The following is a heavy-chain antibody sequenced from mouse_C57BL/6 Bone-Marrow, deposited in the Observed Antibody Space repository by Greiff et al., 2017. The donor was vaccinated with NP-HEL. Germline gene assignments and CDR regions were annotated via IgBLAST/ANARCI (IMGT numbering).Heavy chain of an antibody. CDR1: GFTFSDYY. CDR2: ISNGGGST. CDR3: ARQGDYSNYYAMDY. V-gene: IGHV5-12*01. J-gene: IGHJ4*01. D-gene: IGHD2-5*01. Sequence: EVKVVESGGGLVQPGGSLKLSCAASGFTFSDYYMYWVRQTPEKRLEWVAYISNGGGSTYYPDTVKGRFTISRDNAKNTLYLQMSSLKSEDTAMYYCARQGDYSNYYAMDYWGQGTSVTVSS.